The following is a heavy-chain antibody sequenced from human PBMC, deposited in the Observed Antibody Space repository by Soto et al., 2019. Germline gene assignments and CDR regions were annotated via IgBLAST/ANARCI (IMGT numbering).Heavy chain of an antibody. Sequence: PVGSLRLSCAGSGFNFSSCGIHWVREAPGKGLEWVALISYDGGNEKYTESVKDRFTISRDDSHNVAYLQVSSLRTEDTAMYYCAKDRYSGTYPTDFDYWGQGSLVTVSS. CDR2: ISYDGGNE. J-gene: IGHJ4*02. V-gene: IGHV3-30*18. CDR3: AKDRYSGTYPTDFDY. CDR1: GFNFSSCG. D-gene: IGHD1-26*01.